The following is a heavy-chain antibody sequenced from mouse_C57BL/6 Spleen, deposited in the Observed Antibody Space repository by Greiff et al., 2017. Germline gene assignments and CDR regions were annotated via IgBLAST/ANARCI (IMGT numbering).Heavy chain of an antibody. Sequence: EVMLVESGEGLVKPGGSLKLSCAASGFTFSSYAMSWVRQTPEKRLEWVAYISSGGDYIYYADTVKGRFTISRDNARNTLYLQMSSLKSEDTAMYYCTRESVTTVVAYYFDYWGQGTTLTISS. V-gene: IGHV5-9-1*02. CDR3: TRESVTTVVAYYFDY. D-gene: IGHD1-1*01. CDR2: ISSGGDYI. CDR1: GFTFSSYA. J-gene: IGHJ2*01.